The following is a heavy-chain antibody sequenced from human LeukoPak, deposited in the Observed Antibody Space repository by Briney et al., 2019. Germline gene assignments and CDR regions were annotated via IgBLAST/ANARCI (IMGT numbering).Heavy chain of an antibody. CDR3: AKATQRYSSSSEFDY. D-gene: IGHD6-6*01. J-gene: IGHJ4*02. CDR2: ISGSGGST. CDR1: GFTFSSYA. V-gene: IGHV3-23*01. Sequence: PGGSLRLSCAASGFTFSSYAMSWVRQAPGGGLEWVSAISGSGGSTYYAESVKGRFTISRDNSKNTLYLQMNSLRAEDTAVYYCAKATQRYSSSSEFDYWGQGTLVTVSS.